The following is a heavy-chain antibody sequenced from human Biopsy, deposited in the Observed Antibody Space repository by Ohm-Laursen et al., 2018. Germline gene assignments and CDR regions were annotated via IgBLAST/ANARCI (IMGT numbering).Heavy chain of an antibody. J-gene: IGHJ6*02. V-gene: IGHV1-69*10. D-gene: IGHD3-10*01. CDR3: ARGGSGSGYYGMDV. CDR2: IIPIVGIT. CDR1: GDTFSRSA. Sequence: SVKVSRQASGDTFSRSAFFWVRQAPGQGLVYLGGIIPIVGITNHAQTFQGRITLTADKSTFMVYMELSRLRSDDTAIYYCARGGSGSGYYGMDVWGQGATVSVSS.